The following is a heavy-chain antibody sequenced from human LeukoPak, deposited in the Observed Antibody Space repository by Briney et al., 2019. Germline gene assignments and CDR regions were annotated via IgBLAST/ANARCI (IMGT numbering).Heavy chain of an antibody. CDR2: IKQGGSAK. CDR3: ARDYYASGTHDF. Sequence: GGSLRLSCAASGFTFSSYWMTWVRQAPGKELEWVANIKQGGSAKHYVGSVQGRFTISRDNAKTSLYLQMNSLRAEDTAVYYCARDYYASGTHDFWGQGTLVTVSS. J-gene: IGHJ4*02. V-gene: IGHV3-7*04. D-gene: IGHD3-10*01. CDR1: GFTFSSYW.